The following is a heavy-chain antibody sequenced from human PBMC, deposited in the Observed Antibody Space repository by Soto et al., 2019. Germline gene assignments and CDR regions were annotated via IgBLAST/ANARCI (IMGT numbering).Heavy chain of an antibody. CDR3: ARCGYSFGSGYYFDY. V-gene: IGHV4-59*01. J-gene: IGHJ4*02. CDR1: GGSISNYY. CDR2: IYYPGST. D-gene: IGHD5-18*01. Sequence: QVQLQESGPGLVKPSETLSLTCTVSGGSISNYYWSWVRQPPGKGLEWIGFIYYPGSTNYKSSLNSRVTMSRGTSKIQFSLQLSSVTAADTAVYSCARCGYSFGSGYYFDYWGQGTLVTVSS.